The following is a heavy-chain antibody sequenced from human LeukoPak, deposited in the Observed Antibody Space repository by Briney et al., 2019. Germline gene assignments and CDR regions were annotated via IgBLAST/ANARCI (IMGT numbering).Heavy chain of an antibody. CDR3: ARVRYDILTGQYLSTYYFDY. CDR1: GFTFSSYA. CDR2: IYSGGST. J-gene: IGHJ4*02. V-gene: IGHV3-53*01. Sequence: GGSLRLSCAASGFTFSSYAMSWVRQAPGKGLEWVSVIYSGGSTYYADSVKGRFTISRDNSKNTLYLQMNSLRAEDTAVYYCARVRYDILTGQYLSTYYFDYWGQGTLVTVSS. D-gene: IGHD3-9*01.